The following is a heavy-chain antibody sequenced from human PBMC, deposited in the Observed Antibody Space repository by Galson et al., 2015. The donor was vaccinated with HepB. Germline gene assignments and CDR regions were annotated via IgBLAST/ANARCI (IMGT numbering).Heavy chain of an antibody. CDR2: ISYDASNK. J-gene: IGHJ3*01. V-gene: IGHV3-30*04. CDR3: AREGGTTSGFYASSGASGPFGAADV. D-gene: IGHD3-22*01. CDR1: GVTFSRYA. Sequence: SLRLSCAASGVTFSRYAMHWVRQAPGKGLEWVAVISYDASNKYYIDSVKGRFTISRDNSKNTLYLQMNSLRPEDTAMYYCAREGGTTSGFYASSGASGPFGAADVWGQGTMVTVSS.